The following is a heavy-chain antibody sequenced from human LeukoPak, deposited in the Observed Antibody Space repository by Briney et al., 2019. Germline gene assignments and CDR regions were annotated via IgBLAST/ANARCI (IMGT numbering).Heavy chain of an antibody. CDR1: GFTFSSYG. CDR2: LYHGGST. Sequence: GGTLRLSCAASGFTFSSYGMSWVRQAPGKGLEWVSILYHGGSTYYADSVKGRFSISRDTSKNTLYLQMNSLRVEDTAVYYCATRRFGELTYWGQGTLVTVSS. CDR3: ATRRFGELTY. J-gene: IGHJ4*02. V-gene: IGHV3-66*01. D-gene: IGHD3-10*01.